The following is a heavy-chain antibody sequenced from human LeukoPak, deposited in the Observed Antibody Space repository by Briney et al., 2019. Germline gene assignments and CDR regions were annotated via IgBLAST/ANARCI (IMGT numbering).Heavy chain of an antibody. J-gene: IGHJ3*02. D-gene: IGHD3-22*01. V-gene: IGHV4-34*01. CDR3: ARGPSQRSTMIVVVIKGFDI. CDR1: GGSFSGYY. CDR2: INHSGST. Sequence: PSETLSLTCAVYGGSFSGYYWSWIRQPPGKGLEWFGEINHSGSTNYNPSLKSRVTISVDTSKNQFSLKLSSVTAADTAVYYCARGPSQRSTMIVVVIKGFDIWGQGTMVTVSS.